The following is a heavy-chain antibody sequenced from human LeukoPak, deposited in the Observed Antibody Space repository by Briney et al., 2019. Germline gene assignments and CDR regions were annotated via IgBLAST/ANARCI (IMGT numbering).Heavy chain of an antibody. V-gene: IGHV3-33*01. CDR1: GFTFSSYG. D-gene: IGHD2-15*01. Sequence: PGGSLRLSCAASGFTFSSYGMHWVRQAPGKGLEWVAVIWYDGSNKYYADSVKGRFTISRDNSKNTLYLQMNSLRAEDTAVYYCARDPRMSATPTYYFDYWGQGTLVTVSS. CDR3: ARDPRMSATPTYYFDY. J-gene: IGHJ4*02. CDR2: IWYDGSNK.